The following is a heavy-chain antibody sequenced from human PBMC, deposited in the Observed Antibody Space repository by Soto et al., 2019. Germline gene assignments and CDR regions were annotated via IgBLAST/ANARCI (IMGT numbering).Heavy chain of an antibody. J-gene: IGHJ4*02. Sequence: XGSLLLSCEASGFIFTNFWMHWVRQVPGKGLVWVSRIDTSGSSTSYADSVKGRFTISRDNAKNTVSLQMNSLRAEDTGVYYCAKDSWYFDLWSQGSLVTVSS. CDR2: IDTSGSST. V-gene: IGHV3-74*01. D-gene: IGHD6-13*01. CDR3: AKDSWYFDL. CDR1: GFIFTNFW.